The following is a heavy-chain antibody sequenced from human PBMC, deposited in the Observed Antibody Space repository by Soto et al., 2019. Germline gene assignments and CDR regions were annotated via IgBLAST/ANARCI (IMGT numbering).Heavy chain of an antibody. CDR2: ISYDGSKI. Sequence: QVHLVESGGGVVQPGRSLRLSCAASGFTFSTHAMHWVRQAPGKGLEWVAVISYDGSKIYYADSVKGRFTISRDNSKNTLYLQMNSLRAEDTAVYYCARDLRKFYYFDAWGQGTLVTVSS. D-gene: IGHD4-17*01. J-gene: IGHJ4*02. CDR1: GFTFSTHA. CDR3: ARDLRKFYYFDA. V-gene: IGHV3-30-3*01.